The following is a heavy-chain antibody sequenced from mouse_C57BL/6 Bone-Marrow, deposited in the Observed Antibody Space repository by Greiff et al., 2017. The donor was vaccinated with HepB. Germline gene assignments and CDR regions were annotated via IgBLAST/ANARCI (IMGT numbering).Heavy chain of an antibody. CDR3: ARYGNYLYYFDY. D-gene: IGHD2-1*01. J-gene: IGHJ2*01. CDR2: IDPSDSCT. Sequence: VQLQQPGAELVKPGASVKLSCKASGYTFTSYWMQWVTQRPGQGLEWIGEIDPSDSCTNYNQKFKGKATLTVDTSSSTAYMQLSSLTSEDSAVYYCARYGNYLYYFDYWGQGTTLTVSS. V-gene: IGHV1-50*01. CDR1: GYTFTSYW.